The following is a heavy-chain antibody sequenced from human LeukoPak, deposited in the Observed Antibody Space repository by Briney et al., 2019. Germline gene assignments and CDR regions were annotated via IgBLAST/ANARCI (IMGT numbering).Heavy chain of an antibody. Sequence: AGPLRLSCAASGYTFNTHAMRWLRQAPGMGQQWVSAISGSSGRTYYADSVKGRFTISRDHSKNTLYLQTNSLRAEDTAVYYCAKDHSSAYYAYYFDNWGQGTLVTVSS. D-gene: IGHD3-22*01. J-gene: IGHJ4*02. V-gene: IGHV3-23*01. CDR1: GYTFNTHA. CDR2: ISGSSGRT. CDR3: AKDHSSAYYAYYFDN.